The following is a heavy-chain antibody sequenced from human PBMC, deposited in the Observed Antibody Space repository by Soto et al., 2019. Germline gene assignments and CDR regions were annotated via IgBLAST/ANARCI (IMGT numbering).Heavy chain of an antibody. CDR3: VKDHCGGDCYSSPYFDY. CDR1: GFTFSTYG. CDR2: IWYDGSKK. J-gene: IGHJ4*02. Sequence: QVQLVESGGGVVQPGRSLRLSCAASGFTFSTYGIHWVRQAPGKGLEWLAVIWYDGSKKYYADSVQGRFTISRDNSKNTGYLQMTSLRAVDTVVYYCVKDHCGGDCYSSPYFDYWGQGTLVTVSS. V-gene: IGHV3-33*06. D-gene: IGHD2-21*02.